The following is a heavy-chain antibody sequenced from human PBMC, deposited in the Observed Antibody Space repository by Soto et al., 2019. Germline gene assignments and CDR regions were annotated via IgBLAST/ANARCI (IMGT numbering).Heavy chain of an antibody. D-gene: IGHD6-13*01. CDR3: ARDSSSWPYYFDS. CDR2: VYYSGST. CDR1: GGSIMHYH. Sequence: SETLSLTCTVSGGSIMHYHWSWIRQPPGKGLEWIGYVYYSGSTNYNPSFRSRASLSVDMSKNQFSLKLTSVTAADTALYFCARDSSSWPYYFDSWGQGALVTVSS. J-gene: IGHJ4*02. V-gene: IGHV4-59*01.